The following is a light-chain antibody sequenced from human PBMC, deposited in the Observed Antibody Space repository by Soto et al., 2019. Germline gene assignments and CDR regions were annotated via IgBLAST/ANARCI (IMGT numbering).Light chain of an antibody. CDR2: EVT. CDR3: YSYTTTTTSWV. J-gene: IGLJ3*02. CDR1: SSDVGYSKY. V-gene: IGLV2-14*01. Sequence: QSALTQPASVSGSPGQSITISCTGTSSDVGYSKYVSWYQQHPGKAPRLMIYEVTHRPSGVSDRFSGSKSGNTASLTISGLQPEDEADYYCYSYTTTTTSWVFGGGTQLTVL.